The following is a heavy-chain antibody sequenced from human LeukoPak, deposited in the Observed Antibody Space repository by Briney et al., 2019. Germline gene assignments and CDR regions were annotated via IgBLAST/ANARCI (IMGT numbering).Heavy chain of an antibody. CDR3: ARGRQGYSDT. Sequence: SETLSLTCTVSGGSISSGGYYWSWLRQHPGKGLEWIGYIYYSGSTYYNPSLKSRVTISVDTSKNQFSLKLSSVTAADTAVYYCARGRQGYSDTWGQGTLVTVSS. CDR2: IYYSGST. J-gene: IGHJ4*02. V-gene: IGHV4-31*03. D-gene: IGHD5-12*01. CDR1: GGSISSGGYY.